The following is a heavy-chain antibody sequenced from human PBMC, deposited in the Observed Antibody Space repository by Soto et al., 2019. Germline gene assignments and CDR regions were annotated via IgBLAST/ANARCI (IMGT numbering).Heavy chain of an antibody. J-gene: IGHJ5*02. D-gene: IGHD3-9*01. CDR2: IYYSGST. Sequence: PSETLSLTCTVSGGSISSGDYYWSWIRQPPGKGLEWTGYIYYSGSTYYNPSLKSRVTISVDTSKNQFSLKLSSVTAADTAVYYCARGGLRYFDWLASDFDPWGQGTLVTVSS. CDR3: ARGGLRYFDWLASDFDP. V-gene: IGHV4-30-4*01. CDR1: GGSISSGDYY.